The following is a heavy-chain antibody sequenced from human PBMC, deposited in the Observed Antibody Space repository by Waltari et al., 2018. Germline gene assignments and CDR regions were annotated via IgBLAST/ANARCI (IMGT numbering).Heavy chain of an antibody. CDR1: GGSVSSGSYY. V-gene: IGHV4-61*01. D-gene: IGHD2-8*02. CDR3: ARDSVVWRCWYYYYGMDV. J-gene: IGHJ6*02. CDR2: IYYSGST. Sequence: QVQLQESGPGLVKPSETLSLTCTVSGGSVSSGSYYWSWIRQPPGRGLAWIGYIYYSGSTNYNPSLKSRVTIAVDTSKNQFSLKLSSVTAADTAVYYCARDSVVWRCWYYYYGMDVWGQGTTVTVSS.